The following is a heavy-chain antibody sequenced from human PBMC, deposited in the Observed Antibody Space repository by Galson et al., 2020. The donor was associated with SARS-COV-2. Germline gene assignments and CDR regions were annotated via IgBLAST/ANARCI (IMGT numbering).Heavy chain of an antibody. Sequence: KMSGPTLAKPTQTLTLTCTFSGFSLSTSGVGVGWIRQPPGKDLEWLALIYWDDDKRYSPSLKSRLTITKDTSKNQVVLTMTNMDPVDTATYYCAHGNYGSLTGYFLFDPWCQGTLVTVSS. J-gene: IGHJ5*02. CDR3: AHGNYGSLTGYFLFDP. CDR1: GFSLSTSGVG. D-gene: IGHD3-9*01. CDR2: IYWDDDK. V-gene: IGHV2-5*02.